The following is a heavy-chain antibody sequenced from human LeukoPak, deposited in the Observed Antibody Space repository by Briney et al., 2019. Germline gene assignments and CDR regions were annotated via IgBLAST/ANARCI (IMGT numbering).Heavy chain of an antibody. CDR2: IRYDGSNK. CDR1: GFTFSSYG. D-gene: IGHD3-22*01. Sequence: PGGSLRLSCAASGFTFSSYGMHSVRQAPGKGLEWVAFIRYDGSNKYYADSVKGRFTISRDNSKNTLYLQMNSLRAEDTAVYYCAKGIEYYYDKSTTGTLNFDYWGQGTLVTVSS. J-gene: IGHJ4*02. CDR3: AKGIEYYYDKSTTGTLNFDY. V-gene: IGHV3-30*02.